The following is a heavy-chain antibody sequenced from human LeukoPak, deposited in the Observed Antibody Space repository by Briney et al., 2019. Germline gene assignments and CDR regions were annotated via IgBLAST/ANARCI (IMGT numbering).Heavy chain of an antibody. CDR2: IYYSGST. Sequence: SETLSLTCNVSGGSISSYYWRWIRQPPGKGLEWIGYIYYSGSTNYNPSLKSRVTISVDTSKNQFSLKLSSVTAADTAVYYCARDSSYYYGSGSYTPFDYWGQGTLVTVSS. J-gene: IGHJ4*02. CDR1: GGSISSYY. D-gene: IGHD3-10*01. V-gene: IGHV4-59*01. CDR3: ARDSSYYYGSGSYTPFDY.